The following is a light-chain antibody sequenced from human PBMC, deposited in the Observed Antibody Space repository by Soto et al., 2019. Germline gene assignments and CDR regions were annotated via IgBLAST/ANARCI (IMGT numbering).Light chain of an antibody. J-gene: IGLJ3*02. Sequence: QSVLTQPPSASGTPGQRVTISCSGSRSNIGKNSVYWFQQFPGTTPKLLIFNQSRRPSGVPERFSGSRSGTSASLAISGLRFEDEADYYCAVWDDTLHGWESGGETKLTVL. CDR3: AVWDDTLHGWE. CDR1: RSNIGKNS. V-gene: IGLV1-47*01. CDR2: NQS.